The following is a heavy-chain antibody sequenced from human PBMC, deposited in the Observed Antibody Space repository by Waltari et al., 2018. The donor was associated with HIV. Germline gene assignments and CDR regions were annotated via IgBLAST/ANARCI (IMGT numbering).Heavy chain of an antibody. CDR3: ARDGVTYYSGSGSYYY. Sequence: EVQLVESGGGLVQPGGSLRLSCAASGFTFSSYWMSWVRHAPGKGLEWVANIKQDGSETYYVDSVKGRFTISRDNAKNSLYLQMNSLRAEDTAVYYCARDGVTYYSGSGSYYYWGQGTLVTVSS. CDR1: GFTFSSYW. CDR2: IKQDGSET. V-gene: IGHV3-7*01. D-gene: IGHD3-10*01. J-gene: IGHJ4*02.